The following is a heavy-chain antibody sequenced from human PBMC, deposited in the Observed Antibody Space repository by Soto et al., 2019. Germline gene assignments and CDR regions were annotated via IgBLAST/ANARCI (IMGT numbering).Heavy chain of an antibody. D-gene: IGHD3-22*01. CDR1: GGTFSSYA. J-gene: IGHJ4*02. Sequence: SVKVSCKASGGTFSSYAISWVLQAPGQGPEWMGGIVPMFGTANYAQKFQGRVTITADESTNTAYMQLSSLRSEDTAVYYCARGVYYDSRGYYFFFWGQGTLVTVSS. V-gene: IGHV1-69*13. CDR3: ARGVYYDSRGYYFFF. CDR2: IVPMFGTA.